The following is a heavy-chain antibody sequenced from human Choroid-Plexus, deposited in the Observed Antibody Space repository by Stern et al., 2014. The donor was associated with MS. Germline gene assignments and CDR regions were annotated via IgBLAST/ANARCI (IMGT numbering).Heavy chain of an antibody. V-gene: IGHV3-30*18. CDR3: AKDRQYLTYFFDH. Sequence: GQLEESGGGVVQPGRPLRLSCVASGFTFGSCAMHWVRQAPGKGLEWVAGVSYDGSNKYYADSVKGRFTISRDNSQNTLYMQMSSLRPEDTAVYYCAKDRQYLTYFFDHWGQGSRVTVSS. CDR2: VSYDGSNK. D-gene: IGHD2/OR15-2a*01. J-gene: IGHJ5*02. CDR1: GFTFGSCA.